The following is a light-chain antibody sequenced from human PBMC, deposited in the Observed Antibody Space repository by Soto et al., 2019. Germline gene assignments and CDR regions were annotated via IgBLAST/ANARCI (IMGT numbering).Light chain of an antibody. CDR2: KAS. V-gene: IGKV1-5*03. CDR1: QSISSW. CDR3: QQYSDNWT. J-gene: IGKJ1*01. Sequence: DIQMTQSPSTLSASVGDRATITCRASQSISSWLAWYQQKPGTAPKLLIYKASTLQSGVPSRFSGSGSGTEFTLTISSLQPDDFATYYCQQYSDNWTFGQGTKVEIK.